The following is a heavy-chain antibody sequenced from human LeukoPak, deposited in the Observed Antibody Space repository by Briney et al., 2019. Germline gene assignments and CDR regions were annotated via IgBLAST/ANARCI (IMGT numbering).Heavy chain of an antibody. D-gene: IGHD6-13*01. CDR2: ISSSSSYI. Sequence: GGSLRLSCAASGFTFSSYSMNWVRQAPGKGLEWVSSISSSSSYIYYADSVKGRFTISRDNAKNSLYLQMNSLRAEDTAVYYCARDGGSWYPYYYYMDVWGKGTTVTVSS. J-gene: IGHJ6*03. CDR1: GFTFSSYS. CDR3: ARDGGSWYPYYYYMDV. V-gene: IGHV3-21*01.